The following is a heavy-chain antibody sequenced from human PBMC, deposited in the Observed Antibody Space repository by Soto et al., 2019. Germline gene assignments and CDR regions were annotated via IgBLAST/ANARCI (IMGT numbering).Heavy chain of an antibody. J-gene: IGHJ4*01. CDR1: GFIFIDHW. CDR2: IRNKANSYTT. CDR3: SRAGILTTPYYFDY. Sequence: PGGSLRVSCAAFGFIFIDHWMDWVRHAPWKGLEWVGRIRNKANSYTTEYAASVKGRFTISRDDSKNSLFLQMNSLKTEDTAVYYCSRAGILTTPYYFDYWGQGTLVTVS. V-gene: IGHV3-72*01. D-gene: IGHD4-4*01.